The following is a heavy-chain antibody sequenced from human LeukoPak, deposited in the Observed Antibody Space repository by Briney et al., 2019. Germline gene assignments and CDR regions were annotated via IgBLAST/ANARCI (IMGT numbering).Heavy chain of an antibody. Sequence: PGGSLRLSCAASGFTFSSYGMHWVRQAPGKGLEWVAVISYDGSNKYYADSVKGRFTISRDNSKNTLYLQMNSLRAEDTAVYYCAKIRARRILRIGEIDYWGQGTLVTVSS. CDR3: AKIRARRILRIGEIDY. J-gene: IGHJ4*02. D-gene: IGHD3-3*01. V-gene: IGHV3-30*18. CDR2: ISYDGSNK. CDR1: GFTFSSYG.